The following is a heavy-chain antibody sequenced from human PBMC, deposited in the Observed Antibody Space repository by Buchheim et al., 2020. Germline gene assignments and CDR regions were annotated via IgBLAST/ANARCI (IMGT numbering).Heavy chain of an antibody. Sequence: QVQLVESGGGVVKPGRSLRLSCAASGFTFSSYGMHWVRQAPGKGLEWVAVIWYDGSNKYYADSVKGRFTISRDNSMTTLYLQMNSLRAEDTAVYYCARGQKSTYYYDSSGYSLFDYWGQGTL. J-gene: IGHJ4*02. D-gene: IGHD3-22*01. CDR1: GFTFSSYG. V-gene: IGHV3-33*01. CDR3: ARGQKSTYYYDSSGYSLFDY. CDR2: IWYDGSNK.